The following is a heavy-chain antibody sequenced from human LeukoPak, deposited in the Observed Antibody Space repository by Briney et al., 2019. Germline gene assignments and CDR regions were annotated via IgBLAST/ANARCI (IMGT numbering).Heavy chain of an antibody. CDR3: ARDISLHGFDP. CDR2: IYYSGST. D-gene: IGHD1-14*01. Sequence: SETLSLTCTVSGGSISSYYWSWIRQPPGKGLEWIGYIYYSGSTNYNPSLKSRVTISVDTSKNQFSLKLSSVTAADTAVYYCARDISLHGFDPWGQGTLVTVSS. CDR1: GGSISSYY. J-gene: IGHJ5*02. V-gene: IGHV4-59*12.